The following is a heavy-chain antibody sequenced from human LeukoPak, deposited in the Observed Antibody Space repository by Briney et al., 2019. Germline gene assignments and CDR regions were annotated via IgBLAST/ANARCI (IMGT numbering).Heavy chain of an antibody. CDR2: ISPNGDNT. CDR3: ARAPREGFSGSYHDY. CDR1: GFTFSSYS. J-gene: IGHJ4*02. Sequence: GGSLRLSCAASGFTFSSYSMHWVRQAPGKGLEYVSAISPNGDNTYYADSVKGRFTVSRDNSKNTLYLQMASLRGEDTAVYYRARAPREGFSGSYHDYWGQGTLVTVSS. D-gene: IGHD1-26*01. V-gene: IGHV3-64*02.